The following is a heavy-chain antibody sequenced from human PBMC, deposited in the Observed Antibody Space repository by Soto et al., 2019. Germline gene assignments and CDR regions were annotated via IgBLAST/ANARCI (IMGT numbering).Heavy chain of an antibody. V-gene: IGHV3-23*01. CDR1: GFTFSSYA. J-gene: IGHJ3*02. Sequence: EVQLLESGGGLVQPGGSLRLSCAASGFTFSSYAMSWVRQAPGKGLEWVSAISGSGGSTYYADSVKGRFTISRDNSKNTLYLQMNSLRAEDTVVYYCAKSVGDIVVVVAAADAFDIWGQGTMVTVSS. D-gene: IGHD2-15*01. CDR2: ISGSGGST. CDR3: AKSVGDIVVVVAAADAFDI.